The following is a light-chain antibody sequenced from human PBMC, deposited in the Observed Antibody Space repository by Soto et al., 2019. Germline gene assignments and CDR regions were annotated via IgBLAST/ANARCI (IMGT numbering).Light chain of an antibody. CDR2: AAS. CDR3: QQYFSSPPT. J-gene: IGKJ4*01. CDR1: QGISTY. V-gene: IGKV1-8*01. Sequence: AIRMTQSPSSFSASTGDRVTITCRASQGISTYLAWYQQKPGKAPKFLIYAASNLKSAVPSRFSGSGSGTEFSLTISDRQSEDFATYYCQQYFSSPPTFGGGTKVEIK.